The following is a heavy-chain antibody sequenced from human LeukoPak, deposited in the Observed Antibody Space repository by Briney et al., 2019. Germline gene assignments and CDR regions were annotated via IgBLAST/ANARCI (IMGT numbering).Heavy chain of an antibody. V-gene: IGHV3-48*03. CDR2: ITNGGATK. CDR3: ARDKDRRLAGYFDY. D-gene: IGHD3-9*01. CDR1: GISFRK. Sequence: GSLRLSWLASGISFRKINWVRQAPGEGAGVVAYITNGGATKYYADSVKGRFTISRDDATNSLYLQMNSLRVDDTAVYYCARDKDRRLAGYFDYWGQGTLVTVS. J-gene: IGHJ4*02.